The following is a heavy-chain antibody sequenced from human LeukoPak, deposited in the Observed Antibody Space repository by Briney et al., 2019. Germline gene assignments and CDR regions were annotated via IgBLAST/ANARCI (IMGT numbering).Heavy chain of an antibody. D-gene: IGHD6-19*01. V-gene: IGHV3-23*01. Sequence: GGSLRLSCAASGFNFGTYAMSWVRQAPGKGLEWISAISDRGESTYHADSVKGRFTISRDNAKNTVSLQMNSLEVEDTAVYYCAREGVPVALIWVDYWGQGTLVTVSP. CDR2: ISDRGEST. CDR1: GFNFGTYA. J-gene: IGHJ4*02. CDR3: AREGVPVALIWVDY.